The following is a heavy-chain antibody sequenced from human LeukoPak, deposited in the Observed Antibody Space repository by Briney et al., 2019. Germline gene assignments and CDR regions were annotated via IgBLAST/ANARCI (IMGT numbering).Heavy chain of an antibody. Sequence: PSETLSLTCTVSGGSISSTNYYWGWIRPHPGKGLEWFGSIYYSGITYYNPSLKSRVTISVDTSKNQFSLKLSSVTAADTAVYYCARSTVAGTRKVDYWGQGTLVTVSS. J-gene: IGHJ4*02. CDR3: ARSTVAGTRKVDY. CDR1: GGSISSTNYY. CDR2: IYYSGIT. V-gene: IGHV4-39*01. D-gene: IGHD6-19*01.